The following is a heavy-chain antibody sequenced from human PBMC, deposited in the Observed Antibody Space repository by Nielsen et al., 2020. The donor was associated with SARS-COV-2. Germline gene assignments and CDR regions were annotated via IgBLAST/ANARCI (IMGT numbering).Heavy chain of an antibody. CDR2: THPSDSYT. D-gene: IGHD3-3*01. Sequence: VRPMPGTGLEWMGRTHPSDSYTNYSPSFQGHVTISADKSISTAYPQWSSLKASDTAMYFCARHYPDYDFWTGYYSEADSDYWGQGTLVTVSS. CDR3: ARHYPDYDFWTGYYSEADSDY. V-gene: IGHV5-10-1*01. J-gene: IGHJ4*02.